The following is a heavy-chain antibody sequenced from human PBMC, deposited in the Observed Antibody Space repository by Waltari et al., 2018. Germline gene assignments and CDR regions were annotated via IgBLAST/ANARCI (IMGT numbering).Heavy chain of an antibody. V-gene: IGHV4-59*01. D-gene: IGHD1-7*01. J-gene: IGHJ3*02. CDR2: VQSSGST. CDR3: ARALWRVGTRGDFFDI. CDR1: GDSLGTTY. Sequence: QVQLRESGPGLVQSSETLSLTCSVSGDSLGTTYWRWFRQSPGKGLEWIGYVQSSGSTDYNPSFRGRVTMSADASKNQFSLTLKSLTAADTATYFCARALWRVGTRGDFFDIWGRGTTVTVS.